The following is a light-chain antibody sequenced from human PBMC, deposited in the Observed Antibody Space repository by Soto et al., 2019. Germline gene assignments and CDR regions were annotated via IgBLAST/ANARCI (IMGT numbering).Light chain of an antibody. J-gene: IGLJ1*01. Sequence: QSVLTQSPSASGTPGQRVTISCSGSSSNIGSNYVYWYQQLPGTAPKLLIYSNNQRPSGVPDRFSGSKSGTSASLAISGLRSEDEADYYCAAWDDSLSGYVFGTGPKLTVL. CDR1: SSNIGSNY. V-gene: IGLV1-47*02. CDR3: AAWDDSLSGYV. CDR2: SNN.